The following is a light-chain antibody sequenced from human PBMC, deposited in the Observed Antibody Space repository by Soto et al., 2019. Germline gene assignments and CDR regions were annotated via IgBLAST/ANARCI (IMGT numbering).Light chain of an antibody. CDR2: EVT. Sequence: QSALTQPPSASGSPGQTVTISCTGTSSDVGTYNYVSWYQQHPGKAPKLMIFEVTKRPSGIPDRFSGSKSGNTASLTVSGLQTDEEADYYCSSYTDSNDFVLFGGGTKLT. V-gene: IGLV2-8*01. CDR3: SSYTDSNDFVL. CDR1: SSDVGTYNY. J-gene: IGLJ2*01.